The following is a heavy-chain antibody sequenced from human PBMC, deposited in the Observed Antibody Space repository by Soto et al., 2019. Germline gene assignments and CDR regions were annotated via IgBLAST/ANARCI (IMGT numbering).Heavy chain of an antibody. D-gene: IGHD6-19*01. Sequence: SETLSLTCTVSGGSISSSSYYWGWIRQPPGKGLEWIGSIYYSGSTYYNPSLKGRFTISRDNSKNTLYLQMNSLRAEDTAVYYCARGSSGWSSSYYYYGMDVWGQGTTVTVSS. CDR2: IYYSGST. V-gene: IGHV4-39*01. CDR3: ARGSSGWSSSYYYYGMDV. J-gene: IGHJ6*02. CDR1: GGSISSSSYY.